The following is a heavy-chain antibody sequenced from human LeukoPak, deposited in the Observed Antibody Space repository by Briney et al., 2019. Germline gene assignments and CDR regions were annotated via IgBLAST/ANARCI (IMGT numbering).Heavy chain of an antibody. V-gene: IGHV3-48*02. CDR2: ISTGSSTI. D-gene: IGHD5-18*01. CDR3: ARVAEIQLWLRSAFDY. Sequence: GGSLRLSCAASGFTFSTYSMNWVRQAPGKGLEWVSFISTGSSTIYYADSVKGRFTIPRDNAKNSLYLQMSSLRDEDTAVYYCARVAEIQLWLRSAFDYWGQGTLVTVSS. CDR1: GFTFSTYS. J-gene: IGHJ4*02.